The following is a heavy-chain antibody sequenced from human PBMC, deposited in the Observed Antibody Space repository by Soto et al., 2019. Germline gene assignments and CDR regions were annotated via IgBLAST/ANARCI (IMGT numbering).Heavy chain of an antibody. D-gene: IGHD1-1*01. CDR1: GFICSSYD. J-gene: IGHJ3*02. CDR2: ILVGGSP. CDR3: AKATATSGGAFEI. Sequence: XESLLLSCAVSGFICSSYDMSWVRQAPGKGLEWVSTILVGGSPHYEDSVKGRFTISRDTSKNTVYLQMNSLTAGDTAVYYCAKATATSGGAFEIYGQGAMVTVSS. V-gene: IGHV3-23*01.